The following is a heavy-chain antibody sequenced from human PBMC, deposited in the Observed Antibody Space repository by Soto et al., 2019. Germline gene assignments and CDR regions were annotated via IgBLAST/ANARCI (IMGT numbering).Heavy chain of an antibody. J-gene: IGHJ6*02. CDR2: ISYDGSNK. CDR1: GFTSSSYA. CDR3: ARVRGYSGYDLFHYYYGMDV. V-gene: IGHV3-30-3*01. D-gene: IGHD5-12*01. Sequence: GGSLRLSCAASGFTSSSYAMHWVRQAPGKGLEWVAVISYDGSNKYCADSVKGRFTISRDNSKNTLYLQMNSLRAEDTAVYYCARVRGYSGYDLFHYYYGMDVWGQGTTVTVSS.